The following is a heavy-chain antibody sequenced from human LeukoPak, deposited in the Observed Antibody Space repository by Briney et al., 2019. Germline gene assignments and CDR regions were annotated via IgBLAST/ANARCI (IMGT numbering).Heavy chain of an antibody. J-gene: IGHJ4*02. V-gene: IGHV1-2*02. D-gene: IGHD3-10*01. CDR2: INPNSGGT. Sequence: GVSVKVSCKASGYTFTGYYMHWVRQAPGQGLEWMGWINPNSGGTNYAQKFQGRVTMTRDTSISTAYMELSRLRSDDTAVYYCARGAGITTDRGDYWGQGTLVTVSS. CDR3: ARGAGITTDRGDY. CDR1: GYTFTGYY.